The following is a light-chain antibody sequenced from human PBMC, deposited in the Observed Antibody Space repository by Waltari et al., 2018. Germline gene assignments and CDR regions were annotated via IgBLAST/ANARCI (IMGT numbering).Light chain of an antibody. CDR3: QQYNNCPPMYT. CDR2: AAS. V-gene: IGKV3-15*01. J-gene: IGKJ2*01. Sequence: EIVMTQSPPTLSVSPGESVTLTCRASQSIVSTLAWYQQQPGQAPKLLIYAASTRATGIPARFSGSGSGTEFTLTISSLQSADFAVYYCQQYNNCPPMYTFGQVTKLEI. CDR1: QSIVST.